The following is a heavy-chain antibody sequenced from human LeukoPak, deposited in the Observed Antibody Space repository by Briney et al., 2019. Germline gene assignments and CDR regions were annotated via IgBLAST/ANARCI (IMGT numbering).Heavy chain of an antibody. J-gene: IGHJ5*02. CDR2: INHSGST. CDR1: GGSFSGYY. Sequence: SETLSLTCAVYGGSFSGYYWSWIRQPPGKGLEWIGEINHSGSTNYNPSLKSRVTISVDTSKNQFSLKLSSVTAADTAVYYCARGPYSYGPWGQGTLVTVSS. V-gene: IGHV4-34*01. D-gene: IGHD5-18*01. CDR3: ARGPYSYGP.